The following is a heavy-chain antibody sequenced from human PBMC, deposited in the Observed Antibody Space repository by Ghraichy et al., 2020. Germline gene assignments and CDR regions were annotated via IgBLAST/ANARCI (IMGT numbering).Heavy chain of an antibody. CDR3: ATQSFGIVSTYDH. J-gene: IGHJ4*02. Sequence: GESLNISCAASDFTVGSNYMSWLRQAPGKGLEWVSVIYAGGTTYYADSVRGLFTISRDNSKNTLFLQMDSLRADDTAVYYCATQSFGIVSTYDHWGQGTLVTVSS. D-gene: IGHD2/OR15-2a*01. CDR1: DFTVGSNY. V-gene: IGHV3-53*01. CDR2: IYAGGTT.